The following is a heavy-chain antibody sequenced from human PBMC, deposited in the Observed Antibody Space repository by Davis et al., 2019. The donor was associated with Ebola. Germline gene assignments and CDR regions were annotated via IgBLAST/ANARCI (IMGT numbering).Heavy chain of an antibody. CDR1: VITFSSYA. CDR2: ISGSGGST. Sequence: PGGSLRLSCTDSVITFSSYAMSWVRQAPGKGLEWVSAISGSGGSTYYADSVKGRFTISRDNSKNTLYLQMNSLRAEDTAVYYCATDPPLGSSKFDRWGQGALVTVST. J-gene: IGHJ5*02. CDR3: ATDPPLGSSKFDR. V-gene: IGHV3-23*01. D-gene: IGHD6-13*01.